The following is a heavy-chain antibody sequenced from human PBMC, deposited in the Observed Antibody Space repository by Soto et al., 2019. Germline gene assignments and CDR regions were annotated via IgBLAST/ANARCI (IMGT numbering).Heavy chain of an antibody. CDR2: IWSDGSNK. Sequence: QVQLVESGGGVVQPGQSLRLSCAASGFTLSAYGMHWVRQAPGKGLEWVALIWSDGSNKFHADSVKGRFTISRDNSKNTLYLQLSSLRAEDTDVYYCARGAGGYFYYMDVWGKGTTVTVSS. V-gene: IGHV3-33*01. CDR3: ARGAGGYFYYMDV. J-gene: IGHJ6*03. CDR1: GFTLSAYG.